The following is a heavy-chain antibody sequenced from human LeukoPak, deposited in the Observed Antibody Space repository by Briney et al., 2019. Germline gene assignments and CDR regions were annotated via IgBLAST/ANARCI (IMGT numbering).Heavy chain of an antibody. V-gene: IGHV3-7*03. D-gene: IGHD2-2*03. CDR3: AREIIGYCSSTSCRIFDY. CDR2: INQDGNQK. Sequence: GGSLRLSCAASGFTFNNYWMSWVRQAPGKGLEWVANINQDGNQKNYVDSVKGRFTISRDNAKKSVYLQMNSLRAEDTAVYYCAREIIGYCSSTSCRIFDYWGQGTLVTVSS. CDR1: GFTFNNYW. J-gene: IGHJ4*02.